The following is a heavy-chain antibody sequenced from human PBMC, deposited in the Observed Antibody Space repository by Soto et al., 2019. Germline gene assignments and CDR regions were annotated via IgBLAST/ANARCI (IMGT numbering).Heavy chain of an antibody. D-gene: IGHD2-15*01. J-gene: IGHJ4*02. CDR2: IIPIPDIT. CDR3: ARGGYCSAATCFQYFDY. CDR1: GGTFSSHT. Sequence: SVKVSCKASGGTFSSHTIDWVRQAPGQGLEWMGRIIPIPDITNYAEKFQDRVTISADKSTSTAYMELSSLTSEDTAVYYCARGGYCSAATCFQYFDYWGQRTPVTVSS. V-gene: IGHV1-69*02.